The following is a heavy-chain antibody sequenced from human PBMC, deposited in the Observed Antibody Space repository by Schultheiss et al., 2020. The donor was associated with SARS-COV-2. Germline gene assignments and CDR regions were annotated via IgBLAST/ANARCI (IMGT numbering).Heavy chain of an antibody. D-gene: IGHD1-26*01. CDR3: AGSYYSIGAFDI. Sequence: GSLRLSCTVSGGSISSSSYYWGWIRQPPGKGLEWIGSIYYSGSTYYNPSLKSRVTISVDTSKNQFSLKLSSVTAADTAVYYCAGSYYSIGAFDIWGQGTMVTVSS. J-gene: IGHJ3*02. CDR1: GGSISSSSYY. V-gene: IGHV4-39*07. CDR2: IYYSGST.